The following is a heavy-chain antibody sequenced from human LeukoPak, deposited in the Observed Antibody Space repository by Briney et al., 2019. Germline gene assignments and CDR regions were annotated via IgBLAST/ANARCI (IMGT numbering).Heavy chain of an antibody. CDR2: IYSSGRT. CDR1: GGSISSYY. CDR3: ARDSWTTNNWFDP. Sequence: PSETLSLTCTVSGGSISSYYWGWLRQPPGKELEWIGSIYSSGRTFYNPSLKSRVTISVDTSKNQFSLKLSSVTAADTAVCYCARDSWTTNNWFDPWGQGTLVTVSS. D-gene: IGHD3/OR15-3a*01. V-gene: IGHV4-39*07. J-gene: IGHJ5*02.